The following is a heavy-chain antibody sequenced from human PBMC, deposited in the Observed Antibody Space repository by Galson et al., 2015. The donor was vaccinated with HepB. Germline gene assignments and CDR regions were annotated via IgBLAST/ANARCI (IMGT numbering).Heavy chain of an antibody. D-gene: IGHD6-19*01. CDR1: GFTFSSYG. J-gene: IGHJ4*02. Sequence: SLRLSCAASGFTFSSYGMHWVRQAPGKGLAWVAFIPYDGGNKYYADSVKGRFTISRDNSKNTLYLQMNSLRPEDTAVYYCAKDHFPGYSSGWRQPGGYWGQGTLVTVSS. CDR3: AKDHFPGYSSGWRQPGGY. V-gene: IGHV3-30*02. CDR2: IPYDGGNK.